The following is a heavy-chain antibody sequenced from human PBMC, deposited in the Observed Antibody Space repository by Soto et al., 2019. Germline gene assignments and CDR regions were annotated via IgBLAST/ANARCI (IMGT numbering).Heavy chain of an antibody. Sequence: EVQLVESGGGLVQPGGSLRLSCAASGFTVSSNYMSWVRQAPGKGLEWVSVIYSGGNTYYADSVNGRFTISRDNARNTLYLKMNSLRAEDTAVYYCAREPRAYCSGGSCHSSDAFDIWGQGTMVTVSS. V-gene: IGHV3-66*01. D-gene: IGHD2-15*01. CDR2: IYSGGNT. J-gene: IGHJ3*02. CDR3: AREPRAYCSGGSCHSSDAFDI. CDR1: GFTVSSNY.